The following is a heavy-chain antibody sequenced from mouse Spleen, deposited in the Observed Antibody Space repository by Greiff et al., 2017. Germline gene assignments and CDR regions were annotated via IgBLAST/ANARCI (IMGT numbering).Heavy chain of an antibody. CDR3: ARGRDITTATWFAY. V-gene: IGHV1-52*01. J-gene: IGHJ3*01. CDR1: GYTFTSYW. D-gene: IGHD1-2*01. Sequence: QVQLQQPGAELVRPGSSVKLSCKASGYTFTSYWMHWVKQRPIQGLEWIGNIDPSDSETHYNQKFKDKATLTVDKSSSTAYMQLSSLTSEDSAVYYCARGRDITTATWFAYWGQGTLVTVSA. CDR2: IDPSDSET.